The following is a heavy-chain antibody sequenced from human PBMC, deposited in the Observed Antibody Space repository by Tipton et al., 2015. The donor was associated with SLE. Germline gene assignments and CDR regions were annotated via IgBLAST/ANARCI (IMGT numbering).Heavy chain of an antibody. CDR1: GYTFSNYG. J-gene: IGHJ4*02. CDR2: ISPYNGNT. V-gene: IGHV1-18*01. D-gene: IGHD3-22*01. Sequence: QVQLVQSGGEVKKPGASVRVSCKASGYTFSNYGISWVRQAPGQGLEWTGWISPYNGNTNYAQKLQGRVALTTDTSTSTAYVELRSLRSDDTAVYYCARGDYYDGSGHYPGDYWGQGTLVTVSS. CDR3: ARGDYYDGSGHYPGDY.